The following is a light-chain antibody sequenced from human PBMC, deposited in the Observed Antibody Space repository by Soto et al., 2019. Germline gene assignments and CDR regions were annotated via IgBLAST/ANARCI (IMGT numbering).Light chain of an antibody. CDR2: AAS. CDR3: LQHNSYPWT. CDR1: QGIRND. Sequence: DIQMTKSPSPLYESVGDRVTITCRGRQGIRNDLGWDTQKPGKAPKRLIYAASSVQSGVPSRFSGSGSGTEFNLTISSLQPEDFATYYCLQHNSYPWTFGQGTKV. V-gene: IGKV1-17*01. J-gene: IGKJ1*01.